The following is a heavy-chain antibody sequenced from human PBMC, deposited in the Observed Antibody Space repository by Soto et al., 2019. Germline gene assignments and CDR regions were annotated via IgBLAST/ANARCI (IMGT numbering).Heavy chain of an antibody. D-gene: IGHD1-20*01. CDR1: GFTFSSYA. CDR2: ISYDGSNK. V-gene: IGHV3-30-3*01. CDR3: ARDPRYNWNPSGFDY. J-gene: IGHJ4*02. Sequence: QVQLVESGGGVVQPGRSMRLSCAASGFTFSSYAMHWVRQAPGKGLEWVAVISYDGSNKYYADSVKCRFTISRDNSKNTLYLQMNSLRAEDTAVYYCARDPRYNWNPSGFDYWGQGTLVTVSS.